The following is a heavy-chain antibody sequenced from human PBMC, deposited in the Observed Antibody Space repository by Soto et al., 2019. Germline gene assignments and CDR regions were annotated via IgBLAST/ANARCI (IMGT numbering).Heavy chain of an antibody. CDR2: ISGGASTI. V-gene: IGHV3-48*03. J-gene: IGHJ6*02. CDR3: ARGGYSSEWHTYYYGMDV. D-gene: IGHD6-25*01. Sequence: GGSLRLSCAASGFTFSSYEMNWARQAPGKGLEWVSFISGGASTIYYADSVKGRFTISRDNAKNSLFLQINSLRVEDTATYYCARGGYSSEWHTYYYGMDVWGQGTKVTVSS. CDR1: GFTFSSYE.